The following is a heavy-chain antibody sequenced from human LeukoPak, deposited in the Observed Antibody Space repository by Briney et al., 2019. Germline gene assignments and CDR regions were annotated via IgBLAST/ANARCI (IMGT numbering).Heavy chain of an antibody. Sequence: GGSLRLSCAASGFTFSSYGMHWVRQAPGKGLEWVSYMSSSSSAILYTDSVKGRFTISRDNAKHSVYLQMDSLRAEDTAVYYCARALAYYDSSGYAPDHWGQGTLVTVCS. V-gene: IGHV3-48*04. D-gene: IGHD3-22*01. CDR2: MSSSSSAI. CDR3: ARALAYYDSSGYAPDH. CDR1: GFTFSSYG. J-gene: IGHJ4*02.